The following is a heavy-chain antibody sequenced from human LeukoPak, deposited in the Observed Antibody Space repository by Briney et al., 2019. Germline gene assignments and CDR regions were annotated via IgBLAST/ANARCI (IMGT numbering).Heavy chain of an antibody. D-gene: IGHD6-13*01. CDR2: IKQDGSEK. J-gene: IGHJ4*02. Sequence: GGSLRLSCAASGFTFSSYWMSWVHQAPGKGLEWVANIKQDGSEKYYVDSVKGRFTISRDNAKNSLYLQMSTLRAEDTAVYYCARGRGSSWTNYFDYWGQGTLVTVSS. CDR3: ARGRGSSWTNYFDY. CDR1: GFTFSSYW. V-gene: IGHV3-7*04.